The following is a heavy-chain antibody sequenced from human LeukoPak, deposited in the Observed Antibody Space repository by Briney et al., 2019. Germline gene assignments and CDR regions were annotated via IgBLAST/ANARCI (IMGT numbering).Heavy chain of an antibody. J-gene: IGHJ5*02. CDR3: ARDKTSIVWFDP. Sequence: GGSLRLSCAASGFTFSDYFMSWIRQAPGKGLEWVSYISSSGSTIYYADSVKGRFTISRDNAKNSLYLQMNSLRAEDTAVYYCARDKTSIVWFDPWGQGTLVTLSS. CDR1: GFTFSDYF. V-gene: IGHV3-11*01. CDR2: ISSSGSTI. D-gene: IGHD1-26*01.